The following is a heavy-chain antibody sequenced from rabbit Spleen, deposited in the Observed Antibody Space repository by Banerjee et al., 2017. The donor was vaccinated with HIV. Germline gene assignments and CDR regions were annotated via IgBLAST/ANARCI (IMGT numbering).Heavy chain of an antibody. V-gene: IGHV1S45*01. D-gene: IGHD4-1*01. CDR1: GIDFSNYNF. CDR2: IDTGSRGFT. J-gene: IGHJ6*01. CDR3: ARSGYVGWGGEGDLTGNKL. Sequence: QEQLEESGGGLVQPGASLTLTCKASGIDFSNYNFMCWVRQAPGKGLEWIACIDTGSRGFTYYARWAKGRFIISKTSSTTVTLQMTSRTAADTATYYCARSGYVGWGGEGDLTGNKLWGPGTLVTVS.